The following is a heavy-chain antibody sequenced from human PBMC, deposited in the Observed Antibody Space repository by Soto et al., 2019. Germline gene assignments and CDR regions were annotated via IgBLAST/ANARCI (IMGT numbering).Heavy chain of an antibody. V-gene: IGHV1-69*08. CDR1: GTIFSSYT. CDR2: IIPILDET. J-gene: IGHJ6*02. Sequence: QVQLVQSGAEVKKPGSSVRVSCKASGTIFSSYTISWVRQAPGQGLEWMGRIIPILDETNSAQKFQGRVTLTADKSTNTAYMELNRLRLEDTAVYYCARGLGGRMDDWGQGTTVTVSS. D-gene: IGHD3-16*01. CDR3: ARGLGGRMDD.